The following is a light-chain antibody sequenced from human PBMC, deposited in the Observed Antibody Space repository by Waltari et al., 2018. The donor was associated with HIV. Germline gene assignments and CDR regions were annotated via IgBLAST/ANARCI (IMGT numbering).Light chain of an antibody. CDR3: QTWGTGIQV. CDR1: SGHINYV. CDR2: LNRDGRH. V-gene: IGLV4-69*01. J-gene: IGLJ2*01. Sequence: QVVLTQPPSASASLGASVKLTCTLSSGHINYVIAWHQQQPKKGPRFLMKLNRDGRHSKGDGFPARFSGSSSGAERYLTISSLQSEDEGDYFCQTWGTGIQVFGGGTRLTVL.